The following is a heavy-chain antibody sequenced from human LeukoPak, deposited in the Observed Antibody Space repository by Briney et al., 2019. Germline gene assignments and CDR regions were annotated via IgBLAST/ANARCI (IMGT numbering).Heavy chain of an antibody. V-gene: IGHV4-4*07. J-gene: IGHJ3*02. CDR2: IYTSGST. CDR3: AASLSIAASRGAFDI. D-gene: IGHD6-6*01. Sequence: PSETLSLTCTVSGGSISSYYWSWIRQPAGKGLEWIGRIYTSGSTNYNPSLKSRVTMSVDTSKNQFSLKLSSVTAADTAVYYCAASLSIAASRGAFDIWGQGTMVTVSS. CDR1: GGSISSYY.